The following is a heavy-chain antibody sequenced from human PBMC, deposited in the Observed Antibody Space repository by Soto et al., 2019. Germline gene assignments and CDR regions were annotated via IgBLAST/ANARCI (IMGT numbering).Heavy chain of an antibody. V-gene: IGHV4-59*08. J-gene: IGHJ4*02. CDR1: GGSISSYY. Sequence: QVQLQESGPGLVKPSETLSLTCTVSGGSISSYYWSWIRQPPGKGLEWIGYIYYSGSTNYNPSLKSRVTIPVDTSKNRSSLKLNSMTAADTAVYYCARHNYGSGSTYFDYWGQGTLVTVSS. CDR2: IYYSGST. CDR3: ARHNYGSGSTYFDY. D-gene: IGHD3-10*01.